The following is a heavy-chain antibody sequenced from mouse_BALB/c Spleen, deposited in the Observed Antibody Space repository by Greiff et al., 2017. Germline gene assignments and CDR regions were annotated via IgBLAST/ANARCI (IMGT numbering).Heavy chain of an antibody. J-gene: IGHJ2*01. CDR1: GFNIKDTY. CDR2: IDPANGNT. CDR3: ASGGLTGTSGY. V-gene: IGHV14-3*02. Sequence: EVQLVESGAELVKPGASVKLSCTASGFNIKDTYMHWVKQRPEQGLEWIGRIDPANGNTKYDQKFQGKATITADTSSNTAYLQLSSLTSEDTAVYYCASGGLTGTSGYWGQGTTLTVSS. D-gene: IGHD4-1*01.